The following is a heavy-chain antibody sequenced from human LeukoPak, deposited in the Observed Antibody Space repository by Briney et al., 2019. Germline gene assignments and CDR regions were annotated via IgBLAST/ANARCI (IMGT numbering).Heavy chain of an antibody. Sequence: GGSLRLSCAASGFLFSSYEMNWVRQAPGKGLEWVSYISTSGGTTYYADSVKGRFTISRDNAKNSLYLQMNSLRAEDTAVYYCERDSYYGGTQDYWGEGTVVSVSS. V-gene: IGHV3-48*03. J-gene: IGHJ4*02. CDR3: ERDSYYGGTQDY. D-gene: IGHD4-23*01. CDR2: ISTSGGTT. CDR1: GFLFSSYE.